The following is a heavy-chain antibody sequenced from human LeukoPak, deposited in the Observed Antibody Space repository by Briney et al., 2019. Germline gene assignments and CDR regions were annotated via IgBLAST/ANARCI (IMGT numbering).Heavy chain of an antibody. D-gene: IGHD4-23*01. V-gene: IGHV4-34*01. CDR3: ARAYGANSVGDV. CDR2: INHSGST. Sequence: GSLRLSCAASGFTFSSYWMSWIRQPPGKGLEWIGEINHSGSTNYNPSLKSRITISVDTSKNQFSLKLSSVTAADTAVYYCARAYGANSVGDVWGKGTTVTISS. CDR1: GFTFSSYW. J-gene: IGHJ6*04.